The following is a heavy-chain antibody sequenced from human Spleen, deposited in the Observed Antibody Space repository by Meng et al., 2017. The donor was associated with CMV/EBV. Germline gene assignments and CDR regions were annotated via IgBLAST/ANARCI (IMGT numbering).Heavy chain of an antibody. Sequence: GGSLRLSCAASGFTFDDYAMHWVRQAPGKGLEWVSGINWNGGSTGYADSVKGRFTISRDNAKNSLYLQMNSLRAEDTALYHCARALRDGYNYYFDYWGQGTLVTVSS. CDR1: GFTFDDYA. CDR2: INWNGGST. D-gene: IGHD5-24*01. J-gene: IGHJ4*02. CDR3: ARALRDGYNYYFDY. V-gene: IGHV3-20*01.